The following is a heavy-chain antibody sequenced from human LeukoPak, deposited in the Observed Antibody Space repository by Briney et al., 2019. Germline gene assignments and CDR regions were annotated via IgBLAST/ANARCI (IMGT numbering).Heavy chain of an antibody. J-gene: IGHJ4*02. V-gene: IGHV4-61*02. Sequence: PSETLSLTCTVSGGSISSAASYGSWIRQPAGEGLEWIARIYISGSTNYNPSLKSPVTISVGTSKSQFSLRLSSVTAADTAVYFCGGEREGPYGYFDFWGQGTLVTVSS. CDR3: GGEREGPYGYFDF. CDR2: IYISGST. CDR1: GGSISSAASY. D-gene: IGHD4-17*01.